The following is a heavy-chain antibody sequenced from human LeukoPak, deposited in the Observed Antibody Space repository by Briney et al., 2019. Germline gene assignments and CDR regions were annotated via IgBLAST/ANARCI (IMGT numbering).Heavy chain of an antibody. CDR2: IRSKANSYAT. Sequence: GGSLRLSCAASGFTFSGSAMHWVRQASGKGLEWVGRIRSKANSYATAYAASAKGRFTISRDDSKNTAYLQMNSLKTEDTAVYYCTIAAAGTPLGVYWGQGTLVTVSS. D-gene: IGHD6-13*01. CDR3: TIAAAGTPLGVY. V-gene: IGHV3-73*01. J-gene: IGHJ4*02. CDR1: GFTFSGSA.